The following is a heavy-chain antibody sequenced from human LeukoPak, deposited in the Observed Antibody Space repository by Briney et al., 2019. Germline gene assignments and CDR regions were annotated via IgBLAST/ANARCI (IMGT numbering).Heavy chain of an antibody. CDR3: ARDIHDYGVNSYRFDI. Sequence: GGSLRLSCAASGFIFSAYSMNWVRQAPGKGLEWVSYISSSSTIYYADSVKGRFTISRDNAKNSLYLQMNSLRAEDTAVYYCARDIHDYGVNSYRFDIWGQGTMVTVSS. CDR1: GFIFSAYS. V-gene: IGHV3-48*01. CDR2: ISSSSTI. J-gene: IGHJ3*02. D-gene: IGHD4-23*01.